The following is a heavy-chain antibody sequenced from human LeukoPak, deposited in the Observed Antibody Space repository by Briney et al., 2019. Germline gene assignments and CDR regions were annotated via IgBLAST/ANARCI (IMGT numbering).Heavy chain of an antibody. CDR1: GGSISSSSYY. J-gene: IGHJ4*02. D-gene: IGHD1-26*01. V-gene: IGHV4-39*01. Sequence: SETLSLTCTVSGGSISSSSYYWGWIRQPPGKGLEWIGSIYYSGSTYYNPSLKSRVTISVDTSKNQFSLKLSSVTAADTAVYYCAKYVRLGARGYYFDYWGQGTRVSVSS. CDR2: IYYSGST. CDR3: AKYVRLGARGYYFDY.